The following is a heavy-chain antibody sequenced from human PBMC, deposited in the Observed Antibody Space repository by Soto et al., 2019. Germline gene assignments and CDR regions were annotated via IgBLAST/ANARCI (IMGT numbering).Heavy chain of an antibody. V-gene: IGHV3-23*01. CDR1: GFTFSHYS. CDR2: MSISGEKT. CDR3: TRRDGFADL. Sequence: PGGSLRLSCAASGFTFSHYSMAWVRQTPEKGLEWVSGMSISGEKTFYADFVKGRFTVSRDSPKNTVYLQMNTLRAEDTAIYYCTRRDGFADLWGQGTLVTVSS. J-gene: IGHJ4*02. D-gene: IGHD6-25*01.